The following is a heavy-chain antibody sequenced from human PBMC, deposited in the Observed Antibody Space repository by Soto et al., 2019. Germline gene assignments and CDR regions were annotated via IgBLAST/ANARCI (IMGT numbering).Heavy chain of an antibody. CDR3: ARDLHSLSMVTTPHPPYYYYYYGMDV. CDR2: INPNSGGT. Sequence: GASVKVSCKASGYTFTGYYMHWVRQAPGQGLEWMGWINPNSGGTNYAQKFQGWVTMTRDTSISTAYMELSRLRSDDTAVYYCARDLHSLSMVTTPHPPYYYYYYGMDVWGQGTTVTVSS. V-gene: IGHV1-2*04. CDR1: GYTFTGYY. D-gene: IGHD4-17*01. J-gene: IGHJ6*02.